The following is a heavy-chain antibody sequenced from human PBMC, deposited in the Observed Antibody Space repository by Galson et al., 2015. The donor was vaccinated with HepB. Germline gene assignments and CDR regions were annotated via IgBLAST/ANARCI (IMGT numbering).Heavy chain of an antibody. D-gene: IGHD6-19*01. CDR2: ISYDGSNK. CDR1: GFTFSSYA. Sequence: SLRLSCAASGFTFSSYAMHWVRQAPGKGLEWVAVISYDGSNKYYADSVKGRFTISRDNSKNTLYLQMNSLRAEDTAVYYCTSGGSGWKDGDYWGQGTLVTVSS. J-gene: IGHJ4*02. CDR3: TSGGSGWKDGDY. V-gene: IGHV3-30-3*01.